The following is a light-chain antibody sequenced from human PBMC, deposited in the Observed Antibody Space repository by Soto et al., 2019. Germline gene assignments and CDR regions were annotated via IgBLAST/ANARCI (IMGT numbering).Light chain of an antibody. CDR2: DND. CDR1: SSNIGTYY. CDR3: GTWDGSLNVGV. V-gene: IGLV1-51*01. Sequence: QSVLTQPPSVSAAPGQTVTISCSGSSSNIGTYYVSWYQQFPGTAPKLLISDNDRRPSGIPDRISGSKFGTSATLGITGLQTGDEADYYCGTWDGSLNVGVFGGGTKLTVL. J-gene: IGLJ2*01.